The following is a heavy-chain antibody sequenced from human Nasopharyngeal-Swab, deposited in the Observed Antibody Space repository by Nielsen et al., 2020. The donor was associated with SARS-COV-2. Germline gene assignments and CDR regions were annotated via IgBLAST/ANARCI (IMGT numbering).Heavy chain of an antibody. Sequence: SVKVSCKASGGTFSSYAISWVRQAPGQGLEWMGSIIPIFVIANYAQKLQGRVTITADKSTSAAYMELSSLRSEDTAVYYCASQGGGDYYDSRRYYNYVMDVWGQGTTVTVSS. CDR2: IIPIFVIA. D-gene: IGHD3-22*01. V-gene: IGHV1-69*04. CDR3: ASQGGGDYYDSRRYYNYVMDV. J-gene: IGHJ6*02. CDR1: GGTFSSYA.